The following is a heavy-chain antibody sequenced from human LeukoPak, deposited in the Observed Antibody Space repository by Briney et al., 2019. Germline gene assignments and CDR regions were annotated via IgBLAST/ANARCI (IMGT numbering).Heavy chain of an antibody. V-gene: IGHV1-8*01. CDR1: GYTFTSYD. CDR2: MNPNSGNT. J-gene: IGHJ4*02. CDR3: ATDPNVLLWFGELSH. D-gene: IGHD3-10*01. Sequence: GASVKDSCKASGYTFTSYDINWVRQATGQGLEWMGWMNPNSGNTGYAQRFQGRVTMTRNTSISTAYMELSSLRSEDTAVYYCATDPNVLLWFGELSHWGQGTLVTVSS.